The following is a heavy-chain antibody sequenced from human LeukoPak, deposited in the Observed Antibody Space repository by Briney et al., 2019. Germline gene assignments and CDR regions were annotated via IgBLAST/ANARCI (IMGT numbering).Heavy chain of an antibody. Sequence: GASLQISCKGSGSSFTSYWIGWVRQLPGKGLEWVGIIYPGDSDTRYSPSFQGQVTISADKSISTAYLQWSSLKASDTAMYYCARLVVPAAMSYYYYMDVWGKGTTVTVSS. CDR2: IYPGDSDT. V-gene: IGHV5-51*01. J-gene: IGHJ6*03. CDR1: GSSFTSYW. CDR3: ARLVVPAAMSYYYYMDV. D-gene: IGHD2-2*01.